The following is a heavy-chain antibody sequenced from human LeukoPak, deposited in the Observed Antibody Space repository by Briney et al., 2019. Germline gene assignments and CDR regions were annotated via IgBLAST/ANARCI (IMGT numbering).Heavy chain of an antibody. Sequence: GGSLRLSCAASGFTFNSHWMAWVRQAPGKGLEWVAHISQDETKNYYVDSVKGRLTISRDNGKNSLYLEMSSLRAEDTAVYYCAKYYSRGLDIWGQGTMVTVSS. D-gene: IGHD2/OR15-2a*01. CDR2: ISQDETKN. CDR3: AKYYSRGLDI. J-gene: IGHJ3*02. CDR1: GFTFNSHW. V-gene: IGHV3-7*01.